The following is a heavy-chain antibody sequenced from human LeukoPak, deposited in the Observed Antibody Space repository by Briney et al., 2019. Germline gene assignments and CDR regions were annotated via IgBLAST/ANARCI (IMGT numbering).Heavy chain of an antibody. V-gene: IGHV4-4*07. Sequence: KSSETLSLTCTVSGGSISSYYWSWIRQPAGKGLEWIGRIYTSGSTNYNPSLKSRVTMSVDTSKNQFSLELSSVTAADTAVYYCARGRQDVTMIVVVMTAVSYYLDVWGKGATVTVS. CDR1: GGSISSYY. CDR2: IYTSGST. D-gene: IGHD3-22*01. CDR3: ARGRQDVTMIVVVMTAVSYYLDV. J-gene: IGHJ6*03.